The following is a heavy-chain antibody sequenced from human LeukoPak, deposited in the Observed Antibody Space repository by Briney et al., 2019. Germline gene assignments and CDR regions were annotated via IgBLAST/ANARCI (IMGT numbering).Heavy chain of an antibody. V-gene: IGHV3-74*01. CDR3: ARGNLGFEWELLRSDAFDI. J-gene: IGHJ3*02. CDR1: GFTFSSYW. Sequence: GGSLRLSYAASGFTFSSYWMHWVRQAPGKGLVWVSRINSDGSSTSYADSVKGRFTISRDNAKNTLYLQMNSLRAEDTAVYYCARGNLGFEWELLRSDAFDIWGQGTMVTVSS. CDR2: INSDGSST. D-gene: IGHD1-26*01.